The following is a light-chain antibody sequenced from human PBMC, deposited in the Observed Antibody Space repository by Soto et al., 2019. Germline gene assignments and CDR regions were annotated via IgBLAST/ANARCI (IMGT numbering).Light chain of an antibody. J-gene: IGLJ3*02. Sequence: QSALTQPASVSGSPGQSITISCTGTSSDVGGYNYVSWYQQHPGKAPKLMIYQVSNRPSGVSDRFSGSKSGNTASLTISGLQPEDEADYYCSSFTRSHTGVFGGGTKLTVL. CDR3: SSFTRSHTGV. CDR1: SSDVGGYNY. V-gene: IGLV2-14*01. CDR2: QVS.